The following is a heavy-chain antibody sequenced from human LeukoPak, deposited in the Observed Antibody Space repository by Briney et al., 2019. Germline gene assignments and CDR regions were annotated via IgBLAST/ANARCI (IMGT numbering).Heavy chain of an antibody. Sequence: GESLKISCKGSGYSFSNYWIGWVRQMPGKGLEWMGIIYPGYSDVRYSPSFQGQVTISADKSISTAYLQWSSLQASDTAMYYCARQGYNSTWDRYLAYWGQGTQVTVSS. J-gene: IGHJ4*02. V-gene: IGHV5-51*01. CDR3: ARQGYNSTWDRYLAY. CDR1: GYSFSNYW. CDR2: IYPGYSDV. D-gene: IGHD6-13*01.